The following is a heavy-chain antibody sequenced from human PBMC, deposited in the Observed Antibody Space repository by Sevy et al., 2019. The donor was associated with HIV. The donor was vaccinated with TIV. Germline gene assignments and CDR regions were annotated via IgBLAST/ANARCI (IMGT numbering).Heavy chain of an antibody. J-gene: IGHJ5*02. CDR1: GFTSGAFA. D-gene: IGHD1-7*01. CDR2: ISGSGGLT. Sequence: GGSLRLSCKVTGFTSGAFAMSWVRQTPVKGLEWISSISGSGGLTHYADSVKGRFTISRDQSQGTVDLEMKNLRGDDTAVYYCAKPNWNFRADWFDTWGQGTLVTVSS. V-gene: IGHV3-23*01. CDR3: AKPNWNFRADWFDT.